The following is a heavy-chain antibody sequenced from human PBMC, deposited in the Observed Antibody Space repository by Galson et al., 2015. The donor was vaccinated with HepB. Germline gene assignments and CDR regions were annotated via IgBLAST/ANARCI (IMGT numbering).Heavy chain of an antibody. Sequence: QSGAEVTKPGESLKISCKGSGYIFTNYWIGWVRQMPGKGLEWMGIINPGDSDIRYSPSFKGQVTISVDKSMSTAYLHWNSLKASDTAMYYCARDLGYSGYDLGSWFDPWGQGTLVIVSS. D-gene: IGHD5-12*01. V-gene: IGHV5-51*03. CDR3: ARDLGYSGYDLGSWFDP. J-gene: IGHJ5*02. CDR2: INPGDSDI. CDR1: GYIFTNYW.